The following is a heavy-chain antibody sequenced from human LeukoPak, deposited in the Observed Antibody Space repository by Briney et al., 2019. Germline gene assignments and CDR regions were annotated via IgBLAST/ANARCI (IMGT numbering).Heavy chain of an antibody. Sequence: GASVKVSCKASGYSFTGYYLHWVRQAPGQGLEWMGWINPNSGGTNYAQSLHGRVPMTRDTSISTAYLELRRQRSDDTAMYFCARDMYTNFDYWGQGTLVTVSS. CDR1: GYSFTGYY. J-gene: IGHJ4*02. CDR2: INPNSGGT. D-gene: IGHD2-2*02. V-gene: IGHV1-2*02. CDR3: ARDMYTNFDY.